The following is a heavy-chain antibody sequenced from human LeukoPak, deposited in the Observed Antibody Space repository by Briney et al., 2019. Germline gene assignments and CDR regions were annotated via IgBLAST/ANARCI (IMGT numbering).Heavy chain of an antibody. J-gene: IGHJ4*02. CDR2: INGDGGSR. V-gene: IGHV3-74*01. CDR3: ASASSHRTAAGGDY. D-gene: IGHD6-13*01. CDR1: GFTFDDYA. Sequence: GRSLRLSCAASGFTFDDYAMHWVRQAPGKGLVWVSRINGDGGSRNYADSVKGRSTISRDNAKNTLYLQMSSLRVEDTAVYYCASASSHRTAAGGDYWGQGTLVTVST.